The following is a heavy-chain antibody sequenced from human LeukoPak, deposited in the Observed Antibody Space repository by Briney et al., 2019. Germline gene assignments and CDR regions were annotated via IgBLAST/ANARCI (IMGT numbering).Heavy chain of an antibody. Sequence: ASVKVSCKTSGYSFTGYYLHWVRQAPGQGLQWMGWINPSSGVTNYAQGFQGRVTMTRDTSISTAYMELSSLTSDDTAVYYCARDADYYGSGSIFRSDSWGQGTLVSVSS. CDR2: INPSSGVT. D-gene: IGHD3-10*01. CDR3: ARDADYYGSGSIFRSDS. V-gene: IGHV1-2*02. J-gene: IGHJ4*02. CDR1: GYSFTGYY.